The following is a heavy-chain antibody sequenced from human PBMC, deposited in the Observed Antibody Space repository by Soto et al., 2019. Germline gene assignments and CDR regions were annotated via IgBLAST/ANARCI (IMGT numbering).Heavy chain of an antibody. D-gene: IGHD3-10*01. J-gene: IGHJ4*02. CDR2: IYHSGTT. CDR3: ARYEFGIFDQ. CDR1: GDSIASSYW. V-gene: IGHV4-4*02. Sequence: SETLSLTCVVSGDSIASSYWWSWVRQPPGKGLEWIGEIYHSGTTNYNPSLKSRVTILQDKSNNQFSLRLDSVTAADTAVYYCARYEFGIFDQWGQGTLVTVYS.